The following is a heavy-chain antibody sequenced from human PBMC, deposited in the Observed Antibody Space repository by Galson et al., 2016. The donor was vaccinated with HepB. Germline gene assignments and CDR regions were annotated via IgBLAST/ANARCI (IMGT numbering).Heavy chain of an antibody. CDR2: IYHSGST. D-gene: IGHD2-15*01. V-gene: IGHV4-4*02. CDR3: AGAGCSGGSCYYNWFDP. Sequence: ETLSLTCAVSGGSISSTHWWSWVRQPPGKGLEWIGEIYHSGSTNYNPSLTSRVTISVDKSKNQFSLKLSSVTAADTAVYYCAGAGCSGGSCYYNWFDPWGQGTLVTVSS. J-gene: IGHJ5*02. CDR1: GGSISSTHW.